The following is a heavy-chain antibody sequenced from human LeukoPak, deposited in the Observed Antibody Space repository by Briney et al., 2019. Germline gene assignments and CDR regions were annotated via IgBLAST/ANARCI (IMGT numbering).Heavy chain of an antibody. CDR1: GYTFNHHG. V-gene: IGHV1-18*01. J-gene: IGHJ2*01. D-gene: IGHD6-19*01. CDR3: ARDPSNTSGRYQYFDL. Sequence: ASVKVSCKASGYTFNHHGITWVRQAPGQGLKWMGWISAYNGDTKYAQKFQGRVTMTTDTPTSTAYMELRSLRYDDTALYYCARDPSNTSGRYQYFDLWGRGTLVTVSS. CDR2: ISAYNGDT.